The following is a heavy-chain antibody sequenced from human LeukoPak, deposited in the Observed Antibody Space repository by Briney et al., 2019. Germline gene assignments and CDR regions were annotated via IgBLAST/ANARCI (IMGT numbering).Heavy chain of an antibody. CDR2: ISSSGSTI. CDR1: GFTFSDYY. D-gene: IGHD3-10*01. CDR3: ARGPRVRGVMYLDRRKSSRYYYYGMDV. Sequence: GGYLRLSCAASGFTFSDYYMSWIRQAPGKGLEWVSYISSSGSTIYYADSVKGRFTISRDNAKNSLYLQMNSLRAEDTAVYYCARGPRVRGVMYLDRRKSSRYYYYGMDVWGQGTTVTVSS. J-gene: IGHJ6*02. V-gene: IGHV3-11*01.